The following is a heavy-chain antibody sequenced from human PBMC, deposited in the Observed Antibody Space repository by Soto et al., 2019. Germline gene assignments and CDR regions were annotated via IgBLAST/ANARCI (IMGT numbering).Heavy chain of an antibody. V-gene: IGHV3-33*01. CDR2: IWYDGSNK. CDR1: GFTFSSYG. Sequence: PGGSLRLSCAASGFTFSSYGMHWVRQAPGKGLEWVAVIWYDGSNKYYADSVKGRFTISRDNSKNTLYLQMNSLRAEDTAVYYCARVVRGVMYYFDYWGQGTLVTVSS. CDR3: ARVVRGVMYYFDY. J-gene: IGHJ4*02. D-gene: IGHD3-10*02.